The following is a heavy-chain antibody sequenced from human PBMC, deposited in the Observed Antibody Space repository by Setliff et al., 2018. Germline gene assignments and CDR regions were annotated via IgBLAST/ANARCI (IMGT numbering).Heavy chain of an antibody. CDR3: VPQGPGYGNGWWTNWFDP. D-gene: IGHD6-19*01. J-gene: IGHJ5*02. CDR1: GLIFSSNW. V-gene: IGHV3-7*03. CDR2: INKDGSER. Sequence: GGSLRLSCVASGLIFSSNWMSWVRQAPGKGLEWVTNINKDGSERNYVDSVKGRFTISRDNAKNSVYLQMNSLRADDTAVYYCVPQGPGYGNGWWTNWFDPWGQGTLVTVSS.